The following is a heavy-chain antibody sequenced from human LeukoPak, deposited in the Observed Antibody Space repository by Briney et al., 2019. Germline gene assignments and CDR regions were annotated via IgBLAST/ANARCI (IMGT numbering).Heavy chain of an antibody. D-gene: IGHD3-22*01. V-gene: IGHV1-69*13. J-gene: IGHJ2*01. CDR2: IIPIFGTT. CDR3: ASSAVYYYDSSGYYFNWYFDL. Sequence: SVKVPCKASGGTFSSYAISWVRQAPGQGLEWMGRIIPIFGTTNYAQKFQGRVTITADESTSTAYMELSSLRSEDTAVYYCASSAVYYYDSSGYYFNWYFDLWGRGTLVTVSS. CDR1: GGTFSSYA.